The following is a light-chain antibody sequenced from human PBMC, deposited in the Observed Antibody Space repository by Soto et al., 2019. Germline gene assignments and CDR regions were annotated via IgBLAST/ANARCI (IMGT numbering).Light chain of an antibody. J-gene: IGKJ5*01. CDR3: QQYHTSSIT. V-gene: IGKV1-5*03. Sequence: DIQMIQSPSTLSASVGDRVTITCRASQSIKSWLAWYQQKPGKAPKLLIYEASSLESGVPSRFSGTGSGTEFTLSIDSLQPDDFATYYCQQYHTSSITFGQGTRLEIK. CDR1: QSIKSW. CDR2: EAS.